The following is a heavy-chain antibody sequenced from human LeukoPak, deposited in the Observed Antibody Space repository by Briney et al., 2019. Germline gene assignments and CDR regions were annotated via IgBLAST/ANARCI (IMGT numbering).Heavy chain of an antibody. J-gene: IGHJ4*02. V-gene: IGHV4-59*02. CDR2: IYYSGST. CDR1: GGSVGSFF. D-gene: IGHD6-13*01. Sequence: PPETLSLTCTVSGGSVGSFFWSWIRQPPGRGLEWIGYIYYSGSTNYNPSLKSQVTISIDTSKNQFSLNLSSMTAADTAVYYCARTFSSSWGTIDYWGQGTLVTVSS. CDR3: ARTFSSSWGTIDY.